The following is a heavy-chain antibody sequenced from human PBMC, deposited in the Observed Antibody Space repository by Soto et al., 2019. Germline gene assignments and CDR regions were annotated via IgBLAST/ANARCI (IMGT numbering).Heavy chain of an antibody. V-gene: IGHV4-38-2*01. J-gene: IGHJ3*01. CDR1: GFFISSGNY. CDR2: IFHGGNT. Sequence: SETLSLTCAGSGFFISSGNYWGWIRKPPGKGLEWIGSIFHGGNTYYNPSLKSRVTISVDMSKNQFSLKLNSVTDADTAVYYCARARWYDAFDVWGKGTVVTVSS. CDR3: ARARWYDAFDV. D-gene: IGHD2-15*01.